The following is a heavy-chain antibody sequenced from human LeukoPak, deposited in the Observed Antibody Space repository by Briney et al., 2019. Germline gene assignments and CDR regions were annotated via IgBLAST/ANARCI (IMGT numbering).Heavy chain of an antibody. CDR1: GGSVSSGSYY. D-gene: IGHD3-16*01. CDR3: ARDLNWGNPPPSEFDY. V-gene: IGHV4-61*01. J-gene: IGHJ4*02. Sequence: SPSETLSLTCTVSGGSVSSGSYYWSWIRQLPGKGLEWIGYIYYSGSTNYNPSLKSRVTISVDTSKNQFSLKLSSVTAADTAVYYCARDLNWGNPPPSEFDYWGQGTLVTVSS. CDR2: IYYSGST.